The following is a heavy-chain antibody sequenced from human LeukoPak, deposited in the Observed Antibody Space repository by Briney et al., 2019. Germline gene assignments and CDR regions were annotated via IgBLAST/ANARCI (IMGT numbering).Heavy chain of an antibody. V-gene: IGHV5-10-1*01. D-gene: IGHD2/OR15-2a*01. Sequence: GESLKISCKASGYTFTSYWIRWVRHTPGKGLEWMAMIDHRDYLTRYGPSFQGHVTITSDKTINTPYLHWSSLKASNTATYYCVRHYVSVQNYWGQGTLVTVSS. J-gene: IGHJ4*02. CDR1: GYTFTSYW. CDR3: VRHYVSVQNY. CDR2: IDHRDYLT.